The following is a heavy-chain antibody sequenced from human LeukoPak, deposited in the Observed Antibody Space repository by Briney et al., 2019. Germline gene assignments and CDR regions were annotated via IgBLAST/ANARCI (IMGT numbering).Heavy chain of an antibody. J-gene: IGHJ4*02. CDR2: SIPIFGTA. V-gene: IGHV1-69*01. Sequence: SVKVSCKASGGTFSSYAISWGRQAPGQGLEWMGGSIPIFGTANYAQKFQGRVTITADESTSTAYMELSSLRSEDTAVYYCARRSDSSGYPYYFDYWGQGTLVTVSS. CDR1: GGTFSSYA. D-gene: IGHD3-22*01. CDR3: ARRSDSSGYPYYFDY.